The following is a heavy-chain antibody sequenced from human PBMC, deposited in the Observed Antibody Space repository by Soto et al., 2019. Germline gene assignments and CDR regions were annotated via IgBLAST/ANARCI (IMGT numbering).Heavy chain of an antibody. CDR2: ISYDGSNK. D-gene: IGHD3-3*01. CDR1: GFTFSSYA. Sequence: PGGSLRLSCAASGFTFSSYAMHWVRQAPGKGLEWVAVISYDGSNKYYADSVKGRFTISRDNSKNTLYLQMNSLRAEDTAVYYCARDEWLSESPPYYYYGMDVWGQGTTVTVSS. CDR3: ARDEWLSESPPYYYYGMDV. J-gene: IGHJ6*02. V-gene: IGHV3-30-3*01.